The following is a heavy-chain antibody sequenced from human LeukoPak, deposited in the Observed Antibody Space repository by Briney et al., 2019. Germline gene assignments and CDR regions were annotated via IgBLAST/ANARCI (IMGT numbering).Heavy chain of an antibody. V-gene: IGHV4-59*08. CDR3: ARGPYSYDSSGAFDF. CDR2: IYYSGST. CDR1: GGSITSYY. J-gene: IGHJ3*01. D-gene: IGHD3-22*01. Sequence: SETLSLTCTVSGGSITSYYWSWIRQPPGKGLEWIGYIYYSGSTNYNPSLKSRVTISVDTSKNQFSLKLSSVTAADTAVYFCARGPYSYDSSGAFDFWGQGTMVTVSS.